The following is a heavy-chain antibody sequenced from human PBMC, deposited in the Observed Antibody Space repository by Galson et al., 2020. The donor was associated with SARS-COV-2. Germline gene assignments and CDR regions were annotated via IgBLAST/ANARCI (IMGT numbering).Heavy chain of an antibody. D-gene: IGHD4-17*01. V-gene: IGHV4-30-2*01. CDR2: ISHSGVT. Sequence: SETLSLTCAVSGTSISSGSYSCNWILQPPGKGLEWIVYISHSGVTYYNPSLKSPVTISGDRSKNQFSLRLSPVTAADTAVYYCARLHYGEYAPEAFDIWGPGTRVTVAS. CDR3: ARLHYGEYAPEAFDI. CDR1: GTSISSGSYS. J-gene: IGHJ3*02.